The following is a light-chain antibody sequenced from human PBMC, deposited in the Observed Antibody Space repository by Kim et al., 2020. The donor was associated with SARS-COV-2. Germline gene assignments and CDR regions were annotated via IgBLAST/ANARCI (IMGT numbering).Light chain of an antibody. CDR3: QQYNSWPKT. CDR2: GAS. V-gene: IGKV3-15*01. CDR1: QSVSSN. Sequence: PGERATLSFRASQSVSSNLAWYQQIPGQAPRLLIYGASTRATDIPARFSGSGSGAEFTLTISSLQSEDFAIYYCQQYNSWPKTFGQGTKLEI. J-gene: IGKJ2*01.